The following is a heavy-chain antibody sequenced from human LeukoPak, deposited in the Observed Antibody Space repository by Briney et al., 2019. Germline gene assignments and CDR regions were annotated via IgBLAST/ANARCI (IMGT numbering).Heavy chain of an antibody. V-gene: IGHV3-53*01. CDR2: IYRGGNT. CDR3: ARDRTPHSLWLDP. Sequence: GESLRRSCAASRLTVSSNFMNWVRQAPGRGLEWVSVIYRGGNTYYADSVKGRFTISRDDSKNTVYLQMNSLRVEDTAVYYCARDRTPHSLWLDPWGQGTLVIVSS. D-gene: IGHD2-15*01. J-gene: IGHJ5*02. CDR1: RLTVSSNF.